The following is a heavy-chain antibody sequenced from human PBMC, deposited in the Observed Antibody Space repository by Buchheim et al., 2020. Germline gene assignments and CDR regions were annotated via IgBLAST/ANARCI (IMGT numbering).Heavy chain of an antibody. Sequence: QVQLVESGGGVVQPGRSLRLSCAASGFTFSSYGMHWVRQAPGKGLEWVAVISYDGSNKYYADSVKGRFTISRDNSKNTLYLQMNSLRAEDTAAYYCAKASYGDYVGDYWGQGTL. J-gene: IGHJ4*02. D-gene: IGHD4-17*01. CDR2: ISYDGSNK. CDR3: AKASYGDYVGDY. V-gene: IGHV3-30*18. CDR1: GFTFSSYG.